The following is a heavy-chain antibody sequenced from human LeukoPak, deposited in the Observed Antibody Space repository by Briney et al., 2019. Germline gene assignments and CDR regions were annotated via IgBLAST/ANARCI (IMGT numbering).Heavy chain of an antibody. J-gene: IGHJ3*02. D-gene: IGHD3-16*02. CDR2: IYTSGST. CDR1: GGSISSYY. V-gene: IGHV4-4*07. CDR3: ARASHDYVWGSYPNDAFDI. Sequence: SETLSLTRTVSGGSISSYYWSWIRQPAGKGLEWIGRIYTSGSTNYNPSLKSRVTMSVDTSKNQFSLKLSSVTAADTAVYYCARASHDYVWGSYPNDAFDIWGQGTMVTVSS.